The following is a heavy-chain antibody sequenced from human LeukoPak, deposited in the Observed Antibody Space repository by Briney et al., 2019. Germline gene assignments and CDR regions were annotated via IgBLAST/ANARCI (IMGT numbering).Heavy chain of an antibody. CDR2: IYYSGST. CDR1: GGSISSGDYY. Sequence: TLSLTCTVSGGSISSGDYYWSWIRQPPGKGLEWIGYIYYSGSTYYNPSLKSRVTISADTSKNQFSLKLSSVTAADTAVYYCARGVWSGYHFDFWGQGTLVTVSS. V-gene: IGHV4-30-4*08. D-gene: IGHD3-3*01. J-gene: IGHJ4*02. CDR3: ARGVWSGYHFDF.